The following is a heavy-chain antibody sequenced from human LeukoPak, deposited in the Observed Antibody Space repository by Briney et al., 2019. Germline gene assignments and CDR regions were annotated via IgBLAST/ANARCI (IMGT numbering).Heavy chain of an antibody. CDR2: IYYSGST. J-gene: IGHJ3*02. Sequence: GSLRLSCAASGFTFSSYSMSWVRQPPGKGLEWIGSIYYSGSTYYNPSLKSRVTISVDTSKNQFSLKLSSVTAADTAVYYCARGITIFGVVTPPGAFDIWGQGTMVTVSS. CDR3: ARGITIFGVVTPPGAFDI. CDR1: GFTFSSYS. D-gene: IGHD3-3*01. V-gene: IGHV4-39*01.